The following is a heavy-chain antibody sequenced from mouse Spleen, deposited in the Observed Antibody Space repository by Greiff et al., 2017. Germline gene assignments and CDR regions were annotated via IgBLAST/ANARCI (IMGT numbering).Heavy chain of an antibody. CDR1: GYTFTSYW. Sequence: QVQLQQSGAELAKPGASVKMSCKASGYTFTSYWMHWVKQRPGQGLEWIGYINPSTGYTEYNQKFKDKATLTADKSSSTAYMQLSSLASEDSAVYYCAREGTTAPFAYWGQGTLVTVSA. CDR2: INPSTGYT. CDR3: AREGTTAPFAY. V-gene: IGHV1-7*01. J-gene: IGHJ3*01. D-gene: IGHD1-2*01.